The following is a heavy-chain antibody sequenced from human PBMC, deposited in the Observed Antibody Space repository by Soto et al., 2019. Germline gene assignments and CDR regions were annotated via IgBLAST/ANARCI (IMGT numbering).Heavy chain of an antibody. Sequence: PGESLKISCKGSGYSFTSYCISWVRQMPGKGLDWMGIIYPGDSDTRYSPSFEGQVTISADKSITAAYLQRSSLKASDTALYYCARLKSAAAGMDVWGKGTRVTVSS. CDR1: GYSFTSYC. CDR2: IYPGDSDT. CDR3: ARLKSAAAGMDV. V-gene: IGHV5-51*01. D-gene: IGHD6-13*01. J-gene: IGHJ6*04.